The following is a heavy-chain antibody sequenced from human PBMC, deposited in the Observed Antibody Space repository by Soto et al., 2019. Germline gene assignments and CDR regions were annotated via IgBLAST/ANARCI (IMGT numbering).Heavy chain of an antibody. J-gene: IGHJ2*01. Sequence: QVQLQESGPGLVKPSQTLSLTCAVSGGSISSGDSFWSWIHQPPGKGLEWIGYVFYTGSTYYNPSLKSRVSISVDTSKKQFSLKLSSVTAADTAVYYCAKAGSLGYWYFDLWGRGTLVTVSS. CDR3: AKAGSLGYWYFDL. D-gene: IGHD1-26*01. V-gene: IGHV4-30-4*01. CDR1: GGSISSGDSF. CDR2: VFYTGST.